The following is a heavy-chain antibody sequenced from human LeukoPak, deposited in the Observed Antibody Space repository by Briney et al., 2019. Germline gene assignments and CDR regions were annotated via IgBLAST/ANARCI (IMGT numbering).Heavy chain of an antibody. V-gene: IGHV4-4*07. CDR1: GGSISSYY. CDR3: ARGSGGHYYGSGSPDY. CDR2: IYTSGST. D-gene: IGHD3-10*01. J-gene: IGHJ4*02. Sequence: SETLSLTCTVSGGSISSYYWNWIRQPAGKGLEWIGRIYTSGSTNYNPSLKSRVSMSVDTSKNQFSLKLSSVTAADTAVYYCARGSGGHYYGSGSPDYWGQGTLVTVSS.